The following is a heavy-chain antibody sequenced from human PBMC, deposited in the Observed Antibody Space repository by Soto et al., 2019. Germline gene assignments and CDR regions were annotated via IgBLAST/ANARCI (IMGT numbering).Heavy chain of an antibody. Sequence: EVQPVESGGGLAQPGGSLRLSCAASGFSLNGYAMNWVRQAPGRGLEWVSYISSSSGAIDYADSVKGRFTVSRDNAKNLLYLQMNSLRAEDTALYYCARDPSVGSTFYYYMDVWGEGTPVTVSS. CDR2: ISSSSGAI. D-gene: IGHD6-13*01. V-gene: IGHV3-48*01. CDR1: GFSLNGYA. J-gene: IGHJ6*03. CDR3: ARDPSVGSTFYYYMDV.